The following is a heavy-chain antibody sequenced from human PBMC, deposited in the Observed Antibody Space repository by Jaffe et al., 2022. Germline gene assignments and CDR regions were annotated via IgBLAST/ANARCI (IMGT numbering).Heavy chain of an antibody. CDR3: ARVYCSSTSCYSEPYDY. V-gene: IGHV3-21*01. J-gene: IGHJ4*02. CDR2: ISSSSSYI. Sequence: EVQLVESGGGLVKPGGSLRLSCAASGFTFSSYSMNWVRQAPGKGLEWVSSISSSSSYIYYADSVKGRFTISRDNAKNSLYLQMNSLRAEDTAVYYCARVYCSSTSCYSEPYDYWGQGTLVTVSS. CDR1: GFTFSSYS. D-gene: IGHD2-2*02.